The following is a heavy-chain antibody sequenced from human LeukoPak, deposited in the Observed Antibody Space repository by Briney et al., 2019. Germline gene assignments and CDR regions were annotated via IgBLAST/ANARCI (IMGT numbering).Heavy chain of an antibody. V-gene: IGHV4-59*01. Sequence: SEALSLTCTVSGGSIISYYWSWIRQPPGKGLEWIGYIHYSGSTKYNPSLKSRVTISVDTSNNHFSLKLSSVTAADTAVYFCARVHPDGYSAYWGQGILVTVSS. J-gene: IGHJ4*02. CDR2: IHYSGST. CDR3: ARVHPDGYSAY. CDR1: GGSIISYY. D-gene: IGHD5-24*01.